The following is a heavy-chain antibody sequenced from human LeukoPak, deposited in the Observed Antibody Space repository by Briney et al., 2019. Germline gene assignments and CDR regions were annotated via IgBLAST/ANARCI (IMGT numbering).Heavy chain of an antibody. CDR3: ARVRAITYGSGSYYNYDAFDI. CDR1: GYTFTGYY. D-gene: IGHD3-10*01. J-gene: IGHJ3*02. CDR2: INPNSGGT. Sequence: ASVKVSCKASGYTFTGYYIHWERQAPGQGLEWMGWINPNSGGTNYAQKFQGWVTMTRDTSISTAYMELSRLRSDDTAVYYCARVRAITYGSGSYYNYDAFDIWGQGTMVTVSS. V-gene: IGHV1-2*04.